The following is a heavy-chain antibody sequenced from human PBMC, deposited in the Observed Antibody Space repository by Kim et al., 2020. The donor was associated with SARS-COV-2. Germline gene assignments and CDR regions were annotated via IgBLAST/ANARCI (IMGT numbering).Heavy chain of an antibody. J-gene: IGHJ4*02. Sequence: GGSLRLSCAASGFTFDDYAMHWVRQAPGKGLEWVSGISWNSGSIGYADSVKGRFTISRDNAKNSLYLQMNSLRAEDTALYYCAKDGRASGSMSPTFDYWGQGTLVTVSS. CDR1: GFTFDDYA. CDR3: AKDGRASGSMSPTFDY. D-gene: IGHD3-22*01. CDR2: ISWNSGSI. V-gene: IGHV3-9*01.